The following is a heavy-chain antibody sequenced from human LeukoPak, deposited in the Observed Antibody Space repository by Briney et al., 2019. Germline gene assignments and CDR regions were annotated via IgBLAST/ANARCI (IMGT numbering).Heavy chain of an antibody. V-gene: IGHV3-23*01. J-gene: IGHJ4*02. CDR2: ISGSGGST. D-gene: IGHD6-13*01. CDR1: GFTFSSYA. Sequence: PGGSLRLSCAASGFTFSSYAMSWVRLAPGKGLEWVSAISGSGGSTYYADSVKGRFTISRDNSKNTLYLQMNSLRAEDTAAYYCAKENGSWSYYFDYWGQGTLVTVSS. CDR3: AKENGSWSYYFDY.